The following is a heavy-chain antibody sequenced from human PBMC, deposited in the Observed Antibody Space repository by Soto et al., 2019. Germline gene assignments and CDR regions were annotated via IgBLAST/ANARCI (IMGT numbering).Heavy chain of an antibody. V-gene: IGHV1-24*01. Sequence: QVQLVQSGAEVKKPGASVKVSCKVSGYTLTELSMHWVRQAPGKGLEWMGGFDPEDGETIYAQKFQGRVTMTTDTSTSTAYMELRSLRSDDTAVYYCARDKCGGYYYDSSGYCGDAFDIWGQGTMVTVSS. CDR3: ARDKCGGYYYDSSGYCGDAFDI. D-gene: IGHD3-22*01. J-gene: IGHJ3*02. CDR1: GYTLTELS. CDR2: FDPEDGET.